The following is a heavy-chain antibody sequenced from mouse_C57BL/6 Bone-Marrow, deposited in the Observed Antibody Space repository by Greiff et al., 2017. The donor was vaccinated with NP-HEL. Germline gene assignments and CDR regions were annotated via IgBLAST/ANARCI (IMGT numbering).Heavy chain of an antibody. V-gene: IGHV1-61*01. D-gene: IGHD1-1*01. CDR2: IYPSDSET. CDR3: ARTVVAPFDY. Sequence: VQLQQPGAELVRPGSSVKLSCKASGYTFTSYWMDWVKQRPGQGLEWIGNIYPSDSETHYNQKFKDKATLTVDKSSSTAYMQLSSPTSEDSAVYYCARTVVAPFDYWGQGTTLTVSS. J-gene: IGHJ2*01. CDR1: GYTFTSYW.